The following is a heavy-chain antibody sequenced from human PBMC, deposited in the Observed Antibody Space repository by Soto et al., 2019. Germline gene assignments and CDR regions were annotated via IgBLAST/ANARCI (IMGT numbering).Heavy chain of an antibody. V-gene: IGHV1-69*06. CDR3: ARDRGSSWSSYNWFDP. Sequence: ASVKVSCKASGGTFSSYAISWVRQAPGQGLEWMGGIIPIFGTANYAQKFQGRVTITADKSTSTAYMELSSLRSEDTAVYYCARDRGSSWSSYNWFDPWGQGTLVTVYS. CDR1: GGTFSSYA. J-gene: IGHJ5*02. CDR2: IIPIFGTA. D-gene: IGHD6-13*01.